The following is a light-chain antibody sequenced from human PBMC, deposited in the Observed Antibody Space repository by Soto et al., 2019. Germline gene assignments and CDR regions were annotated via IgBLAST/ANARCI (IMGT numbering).Light chain of an antibody. CDR1: LSVSSNY. CDR2: GAS. Sequence: ESVLSQSPGNRAFSPGKRSTLFCRVSLSVSSNYLAWYQQKPGQAPRLLIYGASSRATGIPDRFSGSGSGTDFTLTISSLQPEDFAVYYCQQRSNWPDAFGQGTRLEI. CDR3: QQRSNWPDA. J-gene: IGKJ5*01. V-gene: IGKV3D-20*02.